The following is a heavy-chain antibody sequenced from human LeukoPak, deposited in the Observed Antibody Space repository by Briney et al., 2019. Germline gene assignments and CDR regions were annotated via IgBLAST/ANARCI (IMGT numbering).Heavy chain of an antibody. CDR1: GYSISSGYF. D-gene: IGHD6-13*01. CDR2: IYHSGST. CDR3: ARIYSSSWFLNWFDP. V-gene: IGHV4-38-2*02. Sequence: SETLSLTCTVSGYSISSGYFWGWIRQPPGQGLECIGTIYHSGSTYYNPSLKSRVTISVDTSQNQFSLKLNSVTAADTTVYYCARIYSSSWFLNWFDPWGQGTLVTVSS. J-gene: IGHJ5*02.